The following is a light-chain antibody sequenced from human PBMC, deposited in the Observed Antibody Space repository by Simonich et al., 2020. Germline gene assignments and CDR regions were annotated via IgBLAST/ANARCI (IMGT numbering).Light chain of an antibody. V-gene: IGLV2-14*01. CDR1: SSNVCGYNY. CDR3: SSYTSSSTLV. Sequence: QSALTQPASVSGSPGQSITISSTETSSNVCGYNYVSWYQQPPGKAPKLMIYDVSNRPSGCSNRFSGSKSGNTASLTISGLQAEDEADYYCSSYTSSSTLVFGGGTKLTVL. J-gene: IGLJ2*01. CDR2: DVS.